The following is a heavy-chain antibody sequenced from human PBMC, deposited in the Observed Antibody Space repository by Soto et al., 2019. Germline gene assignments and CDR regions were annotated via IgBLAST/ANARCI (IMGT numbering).Heavy chain of an antibody. CDR3: ATPGVRGYSGYDREPLDY. Sequence: GXSVKDSCKASGGTFSSYAISWVRQAPVQGLEWMGGIIPIFGTANYAQKFQGRVTITADESTSTAYMELSSLRSEDTAVYYCATPGVRGYSGYDREPLDYWGQGTLVTVSS. D-gene: IGHD5-12*01. V-gene: IGHV1-69*01. CDR2: IIPIFGTA. CDR1: GGTFSSYA. J-gene: IGHJ4*02.